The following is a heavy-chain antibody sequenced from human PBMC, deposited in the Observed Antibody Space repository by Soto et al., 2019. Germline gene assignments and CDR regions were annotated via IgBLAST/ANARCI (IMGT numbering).Heavy chain of an antibody. CDR1: GGSISSGGYY. D-gene: IGHD1-1*01. CDR2: IYYSGST. CDR3: ARGSDALLKGPPTAFFDP. J-gene: IGHJ5*02. Sequence: SETLSLTCTVSGGSISSGGYYWSWIRQHPGKGLEWIGYIYYSGSTYYNPSLKSRVTISVDTSKNQFSLKLSSVTAADTAVYYCARGSDALLKGPPTAFFDPWGQGTLVTVSS. V-gene: IGHV4-31*03.